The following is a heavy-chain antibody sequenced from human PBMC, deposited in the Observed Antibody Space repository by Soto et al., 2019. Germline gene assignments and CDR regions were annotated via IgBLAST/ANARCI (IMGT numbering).Heavy chain of an antibody. D-gene: IGHD3-3*01. CDR2: ISGSGGST. CDR1: GFTFSSYA. Sequence: LRLSCAASGFTFSSYAMSWVRQAPGKGLEWVSAISGSGGSTYYADSVKGRFTISRDNSKNTLYLQMNSLRAEDTAVYYCAKDNPPHYDFWSGYPYYFDYWGQGTLVTVSS. J-gene: IGHJ4*02. CDR3: AKDNPPHYDFWSGYPYYFDY. V-gene: IGHV3-23*01.